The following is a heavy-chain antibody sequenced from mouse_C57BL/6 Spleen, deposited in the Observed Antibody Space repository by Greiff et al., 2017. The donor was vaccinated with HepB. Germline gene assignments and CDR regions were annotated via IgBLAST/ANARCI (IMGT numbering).Heavy chain of an antibody. Sequence: VEPGASVKIPCKASGYTFTDYNMDWVKQSHGKSLEWIGDINPNNGGTIYNQKFKGKATLTVDKSSSTAYMELRSLTSEDTAVYYCARSGLLTWFAYWGQGTPVTVSA. CDR1: GYTFTDYN. D-gene: IGHD3-1*01. J-gene: IGHJ3*01. CDR3: ARSGLLTWFAY. CDR2: INPNNGGT. V-gene: IGHV1-18*01.